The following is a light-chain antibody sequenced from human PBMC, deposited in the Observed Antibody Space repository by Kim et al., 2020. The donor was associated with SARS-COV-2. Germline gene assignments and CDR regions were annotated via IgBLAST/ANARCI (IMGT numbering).Light chain of an antibody. Sequence: DIQMTQSPSFLSASVGDRVTITCRASQGFSNSLGWYQQKPGKRPNLLIYDASTLQSGVPSRFSGSGYGTDFTLTISSLQPEDFATYYCQNYDSAPLTFVGGTNVDIK. V-gene: IGKV1-27*01. CDR3: QNYDSAPLT. J-gene: IGKJ4*01. CDR1: QGFSNS. CDR2: DAS.